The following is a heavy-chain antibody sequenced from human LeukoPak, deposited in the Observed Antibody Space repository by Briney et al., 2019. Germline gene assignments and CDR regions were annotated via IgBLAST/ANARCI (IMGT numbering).Heavy chain of an antibody. D-gene: IGHD1-1*01. CDR1: GGSTSDDIYH. J-gene: IGHJ4*02. Sequence: SETLSLTCTVSGGSTSDDIYHWGWIRQPPGKGLEWIGSIYYIGNTYYNPSLKSRVTISVDTSKNQFSLKLSSVTAADTAVYYCARDEGEGTLDYWGQGTLVTVSS. V-gene: IGHV4-39*07. CDR2: IYYIGNT. CDR3: ARDEGEGTLDY.